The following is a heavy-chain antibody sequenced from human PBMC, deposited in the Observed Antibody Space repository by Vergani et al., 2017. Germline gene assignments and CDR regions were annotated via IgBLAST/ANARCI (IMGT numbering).Heavy chain of an antibody. Sequence: QLHLQESGPGLVKPSETLSLTCTVSGGSITSSSYYWGWIRQPPGKGLEWIGNIYHSGGAYYNPSLESRVTITFDTSKNQFSLKMDAVTAADTATYYCARRGLTGLNSYYSDWGQGTLVAVSS. CDR2: IYHSGGA. V-gene: IGHV4-39*01. D-gene: IGHD1-14*01. J-gene: IGHJ4*02. CDR1: GGSITSSSYY. CDR3: ARRGLTGLNSYYSD.